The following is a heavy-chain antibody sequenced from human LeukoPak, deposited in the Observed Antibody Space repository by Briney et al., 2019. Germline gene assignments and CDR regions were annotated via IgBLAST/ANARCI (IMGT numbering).Heavy chain of an antibody. Sequence: PSETLSLTCTVSGGSISSSSYYWGWIRQPPGKGLEWIGSIYYSGSTYYNPSLKSRVTISVDTSKNQFSLKLSSVTAADTAVYYCARRVYYYDSSGYEEFDYWGQGTLVTVSS. J-gene: IGHJ4*02. CDR2: IYYSGST. CDR3: ARRVYYYDSSGYEEFDY. D-gene: IGHD3-22*01. V-gene: IGHV4-39*07. CDR1: GGSISSSSYY.